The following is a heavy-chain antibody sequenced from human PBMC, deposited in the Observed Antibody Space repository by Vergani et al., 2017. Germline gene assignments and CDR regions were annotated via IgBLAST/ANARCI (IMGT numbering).Heavy chain of an antibody. D-gene: IGHD3-16*01. CDR2: FDPEDGET. Sequence: QVQLVQSGAEVKKPGASVKVSCKVSGYTLTELSMHWVRQAPGKGLEWMGGFDPEDGETIYAQKFQGRVTMTEDTSRDTAYMELSSLRAEDTAVYYCARQDPISLGLRCPDAYYYGMDVWGQGTTVTVSS. V-gene: IGHV1-24*01. J-gene: IGHJ6*02. CDR3: ARQDPISLGLRCPDAYYYGMDV. CDR1: GYTLTELS.